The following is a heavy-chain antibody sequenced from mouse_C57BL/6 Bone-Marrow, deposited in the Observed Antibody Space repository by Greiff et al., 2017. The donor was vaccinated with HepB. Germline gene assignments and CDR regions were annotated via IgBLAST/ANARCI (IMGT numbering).Heavy chain of an antibody. V-gene: IGHV1-50*01. CDR1: GYTFTSYW. CDR2: IDPSDSYT. Sequence: QVQLQQPGAELVKPGASVKLSCKASGYTFTSYWMQWVNQRPGQGLEWIGEIDPSDSYTNYNQKFKGKATLTVDTSSSTAYMQLSRLTSEASAVCYCARYGYYGSRRGYYAMDYWGQGTSVTVSS. J-gene: IGHJ4*01. D-gene: IGHD1-1*01. CDR3: ARYGYYGSRRGYYAMDY.